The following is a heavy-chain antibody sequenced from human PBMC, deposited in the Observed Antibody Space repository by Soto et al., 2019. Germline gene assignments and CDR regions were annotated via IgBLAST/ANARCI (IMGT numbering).Heavy chain of an antibody. CDR1: GFTFGSYD. CDR2: ISSSGGGK. D-gene: IGHD4-17*01. CDR3: ASRWGYGDPYNPIT. V-gene: IGHV3-23*01. Sequence: EVQLLESGGDLVQPGGSLRLSCAASGFTFGSYDMTWVRQAPGKGLEWVSGISSSGGGKYYADSVKGRFTISRDNSENTLYLQMNSLRAEDTAVYYCASRWGYGDPYNPITWGQGTLVTVSS. J-gene: IGHJ5*02.